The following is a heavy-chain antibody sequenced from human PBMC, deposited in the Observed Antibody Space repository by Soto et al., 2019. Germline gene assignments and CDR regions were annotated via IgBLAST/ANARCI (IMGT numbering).Heavy chain of an antibody. D-gene: IGHD4-17*01. CDR2: MNPNSGNT. CDR1: GYTFTRYD. CDR3: ASPIHDDGDYRYGMDV. Sequence: QVKLVQSGAEVKKPGASVKVSCKASGYTFTRYDINWVRQATGQGLEWMGWMNPNSGNTGYAQKFQGRVTMTRNTSISTAYMELSSLRSEDTAVYYCASPIHDDGDYRYGMDVWGQGTTVTVSS. V-gene: IGHV1-8*01. J-gene: IGHJ6*02.